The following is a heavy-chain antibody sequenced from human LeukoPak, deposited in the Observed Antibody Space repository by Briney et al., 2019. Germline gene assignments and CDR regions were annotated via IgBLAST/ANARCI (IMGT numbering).Heavy chain of an antibody. CDR3: AKAFKTGYNVDTLDY. Sequence: GGSLRLSCAASGFTFSSFAMNWVRQAPGKGLEWVSTISGNGGATYYADSVKGRFTISRDNSKNTLYLQMNSLRAEDTAVYYCAKAFKTGYNVDTLDYWGQGTLVTVSS. CDR2: ISGNGGAT. V-gene: IGHV3-23*01. J-gene: IGHJ4*02. CDR1: GFTFSSFA. D-gene: IGHD5-24*01.